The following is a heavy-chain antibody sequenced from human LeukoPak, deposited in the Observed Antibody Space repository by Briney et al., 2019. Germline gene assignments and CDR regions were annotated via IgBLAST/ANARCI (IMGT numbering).Heavy chain of an antibody. Sequence: GGSLRLSCAASGFTFNDYYMSWIRQAPGEGLEWVSYIGSSGGTIYYADSVKGRFTISRDNAKNSLYLQMNSLRDEDTAVYYCARGVRGYSYGSRFDYWGQGTLVTVAS. J-gene: IGHJ4*02. V-gene: IGHV3-11*04. CDR3: ARGVRGYSYGSRFDY. CDR1: GFTFNDYY. D-gene: IGHD5-18*01. CDR2: IGSSGGTI.